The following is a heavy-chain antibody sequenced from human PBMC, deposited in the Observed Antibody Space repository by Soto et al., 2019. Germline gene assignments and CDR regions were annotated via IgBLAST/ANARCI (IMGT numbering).Heavy chain of an antibody. V-gene: IGHV4-39*01. D-gene: IGHD3-16*01. J-gene: IGHJ6*01. CDR3: AITLGGNYFGMDV. Sequence: QLQVQESGPGLVKPSETLSLTCTVSGGSISSSTYYWGWIRQPPGKGLEWIGSFYYSGSTEYNPSLTSRVTISVDTSTNQFSLKLSSVTAADTGVYYCAITLGGNYFGMDVWGHGTSVTVSS. CDR1: GGSISSSTYY. CDR2: FYYSGST.